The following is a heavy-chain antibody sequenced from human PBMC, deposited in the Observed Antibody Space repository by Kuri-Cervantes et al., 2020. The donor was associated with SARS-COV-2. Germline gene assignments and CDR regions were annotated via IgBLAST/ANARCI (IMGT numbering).Heavy chain of an antibody. D-gene: IGHD5-24*01. V-gene: IGHV5-51*01. Sequence: TVSCKGSGYSFTSYWIGWVRQMPGKGLEWMGIIYPGDSDTRYSPSFQGQVTISADKSISTAYLQSSSLKASDTAMYYCARPGRDGYKYFAFDIWGQGTMVTVSS. CDR3: ARPGRDGYKYFAFDI. J-gene: IGHJ3*02. CDR1: GYSFTSYW. CDR2: IYPGDSDT.